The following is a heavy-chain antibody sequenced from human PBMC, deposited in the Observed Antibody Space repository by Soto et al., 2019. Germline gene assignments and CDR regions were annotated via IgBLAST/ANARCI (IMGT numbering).Heavy chain of an antibody. CDR3: ARVGEWQQWLAGDY. V-gene: IGHV1-3*01. J-gene: IGHJ4*02. Sequence: ASVKVSCKDSGYTFTSYAMHWVRQAPGQRLEWMGWINAGNGNTKYSQKFQGRVTITRDTSASTAYMELSSLRSEDTAVYYCARVGEWQQWLAGDYWGQGTLVTVSS. D-gene: IGHD6-19*01. CDR1: GYTFTSYA. CDR2: INAGNGNT.